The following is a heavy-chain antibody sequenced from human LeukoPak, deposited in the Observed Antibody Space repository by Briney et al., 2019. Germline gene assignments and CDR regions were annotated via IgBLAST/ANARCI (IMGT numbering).Heavy chain of an antibody. D-gene: IGHD4-17*01. CDR1: GGSFSGYY. CDR3: ARFSGDPPNDY. V-gene: IGHV4-34*01. Sequence: SETLSLTCAVYGGSFSGYYWSWIRQPPGKGLEWIGEINHSGSTNYNPSLKSRVTISVDTPKNQFSLKLSSVTAADTAVYYCARFSGDPPNDYWGQGTLVTVSS. J-gene: IGHJ4*02. CDR2: INHSGST.